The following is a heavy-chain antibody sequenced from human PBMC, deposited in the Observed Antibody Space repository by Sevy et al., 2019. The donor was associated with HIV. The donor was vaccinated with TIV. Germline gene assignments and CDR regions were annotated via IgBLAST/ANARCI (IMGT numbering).Heavy chain of an antibody. D-gene: IGHD2-15*01. Sequence: GGSLRLSCAASGFTFSSYWMSWVRQAPGKGLEWVANIKQDGSEKYYVDSVKGRFTISRDNAKNSLYLQMNSLRAEDTAVDYCARDQRVKYCSGGSCYSRAPFDYWGQGTLVTVSS. J-gene: IGHJ4*02. CDR3: ARDQRVKYCSGGSCYSRAPFDY. CDR1: GFTFSSYW. V-gene: IGHV3-7*03. CDR2: IKQDGSEK.